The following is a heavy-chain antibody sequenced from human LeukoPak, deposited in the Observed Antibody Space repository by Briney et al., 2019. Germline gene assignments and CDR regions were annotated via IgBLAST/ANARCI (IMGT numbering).Heavy chain of an antibody. CDR2: IHIYRGNT. CDR3: ARHRSRMVRGGDWFDP. V-gene: IGHV1-18*01. CDR1: GYSSTNYG. Sequence: GASVKVSCKASGYSSTNYGISWVRQAPGQGLEWMGWIHIYRGNTNYAHKLQGRVTMTTDTSTSTAYMELRSLRSDDTAVYYCARHRSRMVRGGDWFDPWGQGTLVTVSS. J-gene: IGHJ5*02. D-gene: IGHD3-10*01.